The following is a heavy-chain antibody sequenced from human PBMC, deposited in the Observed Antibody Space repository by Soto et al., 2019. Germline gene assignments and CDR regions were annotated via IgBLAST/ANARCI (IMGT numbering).Heavy chain of an antibody. CDR3: ARGILLWLRRINDGYSG. J-gene: IGHJ4*02. Sequence: QVQLVQSGAEVKKPESSVKVSCKAPGGTFSTYAISWVRQAPGQGLEWMGGVIPMFGTANYAQRFQDRVTITPDVSTNTVYMELSSLRSEDTAVYFCARGILLWLRRINDGYSGWGQGTLVTVSS. CDR1: GGTFSTYA. V-gene: IGHV1-69*05. CDR2: VIPMFGTA. D-gene: IGHD5-12*01.